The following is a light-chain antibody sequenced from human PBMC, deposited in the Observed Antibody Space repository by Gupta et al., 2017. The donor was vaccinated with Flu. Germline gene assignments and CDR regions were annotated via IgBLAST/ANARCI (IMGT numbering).Light chain of an antibody. J-gene: IGKJ1*01. Sequence: ELVLTQSPGTLSLSPGERATLSCRASQSVSSSYLAWYQQKPGQAPRLLIYGASSRATGIPDRFSGSGSGTDFTLTISRLEPEDFAVYYCQQYVRSPLTFGQGTKVEIK. CDR2: GAS. CDR3: QQYVRSPLT. CDR1: QSVSSSY. V-gene: IGKV3-20*01.